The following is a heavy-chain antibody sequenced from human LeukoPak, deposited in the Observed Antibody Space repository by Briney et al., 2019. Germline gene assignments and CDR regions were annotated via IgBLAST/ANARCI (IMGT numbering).Heavy chain of an antibody. CDR1: GGSISTYY. Sequence: PSETLSLTCTVSGGSISTYYWSWIRQPPGKGLEWIGSIYYSGSTYYNPSLKSRVTISVDTSKNQFSLKLSSVTAADTAVYYCARQGIAAAGSIDYWGQGTLVTVSS. CDR2: IYYSGST. V-gene: IGHV4-59*05. J-gene: IGHJ4*02. D-gene: IGHD6-13*01. CDR3: ARQGIAAAGSIDY.